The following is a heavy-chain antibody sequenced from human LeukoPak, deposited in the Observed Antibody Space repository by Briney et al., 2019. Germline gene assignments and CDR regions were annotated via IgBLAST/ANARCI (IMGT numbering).Heavy chain of an antibody. J-gene: IGHJ6*02. CDR2: ISACNGNT. CDR1: GYTFTSYG. CDR3: ARDRSSPSQHYDFWSGYSPDGMDV. D-gene: IGHD3-3*01. Sequence: ASVKVSCKASGYTFTSYGISWVRQAPGQGLEWMGWISACNGNTNYAQKLQGRVTMTTDTSTSTAYMELRSLRSDDTAVYYCARDRSSPSQHYDFWSGYSPDGMDVWGQGTTVTVSS. V-gene: IGHV1-18*01.